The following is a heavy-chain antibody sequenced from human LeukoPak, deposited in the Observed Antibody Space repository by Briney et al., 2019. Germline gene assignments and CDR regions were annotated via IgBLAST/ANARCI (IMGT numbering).Heavy chain of an antibody. V-gene: IGHV3-9*01. D-gene: IGHD3-10*01. CDR1: GFTFDDYA. Sequence: GGSLRLSCAASGFTFDDYAMHWVRQAPGKGLEWVSGISWNSGSIGYADSVKGRFTISRDNAKNPLYLQMNSLRAEDTALHYCAKGVRITMVRGAFDIWGQGTMVTVSS. CDR3: AKGVRITMVRGAFDI. J-gene: IGHJ3*02. CDR2: ISWNSGSI.